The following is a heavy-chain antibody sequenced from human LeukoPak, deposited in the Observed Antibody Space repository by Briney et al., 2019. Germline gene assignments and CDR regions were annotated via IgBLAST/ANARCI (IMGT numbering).Heavy chain of an antibody. Sequence: PGGSLRLSCAASGFTFDDYAMPWVRQAPGKGLEWVSGISWNSGSIGYADSVKGRFTISRDNAKNTLYLQMHSLRTEDTAIYYCARTSGQSNFDYWGQGTLVTVSS. D-gene: IGHD1-7*01. CDR3: ARTSGQSNFDY. J-gene: IGHJ4*02. CDR2: ISWNSGSI. CDR1: GFTFDDYA. V-gene: IGHV3-9*01.